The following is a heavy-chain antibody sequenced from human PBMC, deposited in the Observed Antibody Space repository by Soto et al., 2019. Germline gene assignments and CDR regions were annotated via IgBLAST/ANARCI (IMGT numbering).Heavy chain of an antibody. D-gene: IGHD2-15*01. CDR2: IYYSGST. V-gene: IGHV4-59*01. CDR1: GGSISSYY. CDR3: ARGGTKRYSFDY. Sequence: QVQLQESGPGLVKPSETLSLTCTVSGGSISSYYWSWIRQPPGKGLEWIGYIYYSGSTNYNPSLQSRVTISVDTSKNQFSLKLSSVTAADTAVYYCARGGTKRYSFDYWGQGTLVTVSS. J-gene: IGHJ4*02.